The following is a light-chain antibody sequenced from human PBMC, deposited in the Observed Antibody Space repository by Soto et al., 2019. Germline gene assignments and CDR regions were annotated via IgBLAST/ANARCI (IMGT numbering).Light chain of an antibody. CDR1: SSDVGGYNY. CDR2: DVR. CDR3: SSYTSSSTPYV. Sequence: QSALTQPASVSGSLGQSITISCTGTSSDVGGYNYVSWYQQHPGKAPKLMIYDVRNRPSGVSNRFSGSKSGNTASLTISGLQAEDEADYYCSSYTSSSTPYVFGTGTKVTVL. J-gene: IGLJ1*01. V-gene: IGLV2-14*01.